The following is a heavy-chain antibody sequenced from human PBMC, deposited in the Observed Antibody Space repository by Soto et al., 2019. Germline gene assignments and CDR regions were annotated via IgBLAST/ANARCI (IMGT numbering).Heavy chain of an antibody. CDR2: ISGSGGST. D-gene: IGHD2-15*01. V-gene: IGHV3-23*01. J-gene: IGHJ5*02. CDR1: GFTFSSYA. CDR3: AKKALGGIVVVAHSWFDP. Sequence: GGSLRLSCAASGFTFSSYAMSWVRQAPGKGLEWVSAISGSGGSTYYADSVKGRFTISRDNSKNTLYLQMNSLRAEDTAVYYCAKKALGGIVVVAHSWFDPWGQGTLVTVSS.